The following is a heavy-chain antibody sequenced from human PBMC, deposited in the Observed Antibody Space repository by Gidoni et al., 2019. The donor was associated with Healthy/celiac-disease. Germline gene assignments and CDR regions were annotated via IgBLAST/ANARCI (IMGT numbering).Heavy chain of an antibody. V-gene: IGHV4-4*07. CDR1: GGSISSYY. Sequence: QEQLQESGPGLVKPSETLALTCNVSGGSISSYYWSWIRQPAGKGLEWIGRIYTSGSTNYTPSLNSLVTMSVDTSKIQFSLKLSSVTAADTAVYYCARAQRRHSAFDIWGQGTMVTVSS. CDR2: IYTSGST. CDR3: ARAQRRHSAFDI. J-gene: IGHJ3*02. D-gene: IGHD3-3*02.